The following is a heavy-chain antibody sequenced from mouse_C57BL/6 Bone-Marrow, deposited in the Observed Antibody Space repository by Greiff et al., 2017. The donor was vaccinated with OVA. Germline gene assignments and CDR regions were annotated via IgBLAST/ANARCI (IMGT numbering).Heavy chain of an antibody. J-gene: IGHJ4*01. CDR2: IDPENGDT. V-gene: IGHV14-4*01. CDR3: TLDSSGYAMDY. Sequence: VQLQQSGAELVRPGASVKLSCTASGFNIKDDYMHWVKQRPEQGLEWIGWIDPENGDTEYASKFQGKATITADTSSNTAYLQLSSLTSEDTAVYYCTLDSSGYAMDYWGQGTSVTVSS. CDR1: GFNIKDDY. D-gene: IGHD3-2*02.